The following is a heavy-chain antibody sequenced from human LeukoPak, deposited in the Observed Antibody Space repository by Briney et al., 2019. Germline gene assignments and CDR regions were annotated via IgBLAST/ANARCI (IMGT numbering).Heavy chain of an antibody. Sequence: GRSLRLSCAASGFTFGSYGMHWVRQAPGKGLEWVAVIWFDGSNKYYADSVKGRFTISRDNSKNTLYLQMNSLRAEDTAVYYCARGWATTQYTYYFDYWGQGTLVTVSS. V-gene: IGHV3-33*01. CDR2: IWFDGSNK. J-gene: IGHJ4*02. D-gene: IGHD5-12*01. CDR3: ARGWATTQYTYYFDY. CDR1: GFTFGSYG.